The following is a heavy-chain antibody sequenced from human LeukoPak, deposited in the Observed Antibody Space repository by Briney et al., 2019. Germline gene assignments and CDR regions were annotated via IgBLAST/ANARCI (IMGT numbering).Heavy chain of an antibody. CDR1: GFTFSNAR. V-gene: IGHV3-15*01. CDR2: IKSKTDGGTT. D-gene: IGHD2-8*01. J-gene: IGHJ4*02. CDR3: TTGVYGDMLYSDY. Sequence: GGSLRLSCAASGFTFSNARMSWVRQAPGKGLEWVGRIKSKTDGGTTDYAAPVKGRFTISRDDSKNTLYLQMNSLKTEDTAVYYCTTGVYGDMLYSDYWGQGTLVTVSS.